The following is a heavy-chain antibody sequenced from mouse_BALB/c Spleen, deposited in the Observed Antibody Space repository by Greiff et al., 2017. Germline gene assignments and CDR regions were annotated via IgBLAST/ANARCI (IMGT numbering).Heavy chain of an antibody. D-gene: IGHD2-2*01. CDR3: ARGGVYYGYPGAMDY. J-gene: IGHJ4*01. Sequence: VHLVESGPGLVAPSQSLSITCTVSGFSLTSYGVHWVRQPPGKGQEWLGVIWAGGSTNYNSALMSRLSISKDNSKSQVFLKMNSLQTDDTAMYYCARGGVYYGYPGAMDYWGQGTSVTVSS. V-gene: IGHV2-9*02. CDR1: GFSLTSYG. CDR2: IWAGGST.